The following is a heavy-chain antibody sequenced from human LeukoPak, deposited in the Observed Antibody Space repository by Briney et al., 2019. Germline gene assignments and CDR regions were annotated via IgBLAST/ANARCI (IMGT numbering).Heavy chain of an antibody. D-gene: IGHD2-21*02. Sequence: PGRSLRLSCAASGFTFDDYAMHWLRQAPGKGLEWVSGISWNSGSIDYADSVKGRFTISRDNAKNSLYLQMNSLRAEDMALYYCAKACGGDCSAHAFDIWGQGTMVTVSS. CDR1: GFTFDDYA. V-gene: IGHV3-9*03. CDR2: ISWNSGSI. CDR3: AKACGGDCSAHAFDI. J-gene: IGHJ3*02.